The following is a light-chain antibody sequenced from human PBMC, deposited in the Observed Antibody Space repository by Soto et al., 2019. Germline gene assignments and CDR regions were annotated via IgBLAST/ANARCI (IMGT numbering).Light chain of an antibody. J-gene: IGLJ1*01. V-gene: IGLV1-47*01. CDR1: SSNIGSKY. CDR2: RNN. Sequence: QSVLTQPPSASGTPGQRVTISCIGSSSNIGSKYVYWYQHLPGTAPKLIIYRNNQRPSGVPDRFSGSKSGTSASLAISGLGSEDGADYYCAEWDDSLSGHNYVFGTGTKLTAL. CDR3: AEWDDSLSGHNYV.